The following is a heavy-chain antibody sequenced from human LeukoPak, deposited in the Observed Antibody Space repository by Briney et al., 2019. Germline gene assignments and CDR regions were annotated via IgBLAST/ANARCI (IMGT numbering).Heavy chain of an antibody. CDR2: IYHSGSS. J-gene: IGHJ3*02. CDR1: RGSISIPNW. V-gene: IGHV4-4*02. D-gene: IGHD2-21*02. Sequence: SETLSLTCTVSRGSISIPNWWTWVRQPPGKGLEWIGEIYHSGSSNHYPSLISRLTMSLDKSRNQLSLKLSSVTAADTAVYYCASRSATAPEGFDIWGQGTMVTVSS. CDR3: ASRSATAPEGFDI.